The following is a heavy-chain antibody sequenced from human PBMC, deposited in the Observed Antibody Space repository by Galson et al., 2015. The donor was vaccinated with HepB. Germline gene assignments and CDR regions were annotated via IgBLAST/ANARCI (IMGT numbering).Heavy chain of an antibody. J-gene: IGHJ5*02. CDR2: IIPVFGKP. CDR3: ARGLNSYDNSGPTIIPINP. Sequence: SVKVSCKASGGTFGIHAINWVRQAPGHGLEWLGGIIPVFGKPNYAQKFQGRVTIFADTSTSTAYMELSSLRSEDTAVFYCARGLNSYDNSGPTIIPINPWGQGTLVTVSS. CDR1: GGTFGIHA. D-gene: IGHD3-22*01. V-gene: IGHV1-69*06.